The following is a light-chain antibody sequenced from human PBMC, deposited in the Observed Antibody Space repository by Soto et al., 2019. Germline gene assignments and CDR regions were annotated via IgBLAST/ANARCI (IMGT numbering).Light chain of an antibody. CDR3: QQYYSTPPV. CDR1: QSVLYSSNNKNY. CDR2: WAS. Sequence: IVMTQSPDSLAVSLGERATINCKSSQSVLYSSNNKNYLAWYQQKPGQPPKLLIYWASTRESGDPDRFSGSGSGTDFTLTISSLQAEDVAVYYCQQYYSTPPVIGPGTKVDIK. V-gene: IGKV4-1*01. J-gene: IGKJ3*01.